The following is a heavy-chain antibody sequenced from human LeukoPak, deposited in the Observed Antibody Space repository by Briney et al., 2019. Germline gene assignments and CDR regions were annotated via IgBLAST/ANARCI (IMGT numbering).Heavy chain of an antibody. J-gene: IGHJ4*02. D-gene: IGHD4-17*01. Sequence: SETLSLTCTVSGYSISSGYYWGWIRQPPGKGLEWIGSIYHSGSTYYNPSLKRRVTISVDTSKNQFSLNLSSVTAADTAVYYCARDRLGDLFDYWGQGTLVTVSS. CDR3: ARDRLGDLFDY. V-gene: IGHV4-38-2*02. CDR2: IYHSGST. CDR1: GYSISSGYY.